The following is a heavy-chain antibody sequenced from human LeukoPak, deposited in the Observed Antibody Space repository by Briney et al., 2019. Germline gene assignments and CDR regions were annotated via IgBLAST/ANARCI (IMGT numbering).Heavy chain of an antibody. V-gene: IGHV3-21*01. CDR1: GFTFSSYS. D-gene: IGHD5-24*01. CDR2: FGTRSSSI. Sequence: GGSLRLSCAASGFTFSSYSMNWVRQAPGKGLEWVSSFGTRSSSIYYADSVKGRFTISRDNARNSLYLQMNSLKAEDTAVYYCARERDEGFDYWGQGTLVTVSS. CDR3: ARERDEGFDY. J-gene: IGHJ4*02.